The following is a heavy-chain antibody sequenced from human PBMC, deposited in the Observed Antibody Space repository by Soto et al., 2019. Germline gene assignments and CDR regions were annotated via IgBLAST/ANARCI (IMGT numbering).Heavy chain of an antibody. Sequence: EVQLVESGGGSAQPGGSLRLSCAASGFTFSSRWMHWVRQDPGKGLQWVSRIRHDGADSNYADFVGGRFTISRDNTKNTLHLKMNSLRAEDTAVYFCAADLVAGSGSLGHWGQGTLVTVSS. CDR1: GFTFSSRW. D-gene: IGHD3-10*01. J-gene: IGHJ4*02. CDR2: IRHDGADS. CDR3: AADLVAGSGSLGH. V-gene: IGHV3-74*01.